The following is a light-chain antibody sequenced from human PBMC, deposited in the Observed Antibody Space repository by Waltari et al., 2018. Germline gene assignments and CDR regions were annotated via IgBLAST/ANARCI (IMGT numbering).Light chain of an antibody. CDR1: TSNIGNNY. V-gene: IGLV1-51*02. J-gene: IGLJ2*01. CDR2: GND. CDR3: GTWDNTLSAV. Sequence: QSVLTQPPSVSAAPGQKVTLSCSGSTSNIGNNYVSWYQQFPGAAPKVLIYGNDKRTTGIPDRFSGSKSGTSATLEITGLQTGDEADYYCGTWDNTLSAVFGGGTKVTVL.